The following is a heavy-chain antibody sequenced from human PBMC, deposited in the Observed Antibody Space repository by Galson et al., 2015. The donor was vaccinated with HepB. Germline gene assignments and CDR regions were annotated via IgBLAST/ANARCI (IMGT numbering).Heavy chain of an antibody. Sequence: SLRLSCAGSGFIFKDYALTWVRQAPGKGLQWVAGISGDTYGKHYTDSVKGRFTISRDNSNNRLYLQMTNMRADDTATYYCAKGRGWYTGFDSWGQGALVTVS. CDR2: ISGDTYGK. CDR1: GFIFKDYA. CDR3: AKGRGWYTGFDS. D-gene: IGHD6-19*01. V-gene: IGHV3-23*01. J-gene: IGHJ4*02.